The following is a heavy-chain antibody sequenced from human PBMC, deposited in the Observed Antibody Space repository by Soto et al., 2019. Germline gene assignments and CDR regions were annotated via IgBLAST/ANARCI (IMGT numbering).Heavy chain of an antibody. V-gene: IGHV3-23*01. CDR3: MRPAPRGRHYFYFGMDV. J-gene: IGHJ6*02. CDR1: GFTFSSYA. CDR2: ISSSGGST. D-gene: IGHD3-10*01. Sequence: PGGSLRLSCAASGFTFSSYAMSWVRQAPGKGLEWVSGISSSGGSTYYADPVKGRLTISRDNSKNTLFLRMNRPRVEDTAVYYCMRPAPRGRHYFYFGMDVWGQGTTVTVSS.